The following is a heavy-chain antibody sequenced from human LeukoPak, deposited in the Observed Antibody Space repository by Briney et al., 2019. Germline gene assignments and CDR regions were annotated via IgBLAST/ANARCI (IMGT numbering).Heavy chain of an antibody. J-gene: IGHJ5*02. Sequence: PGASVKVSCKASGGTFSSYAISWVRQAPGQGLEWMGIINPSGGSTSYPQKFQGRVTMTRDTSTSTVYMELSSLRSEDTAVYYCARDIVVVTANEGTRWLYNWFDPWGQGTLVTVSS. D-gene: IGHD2-21*02. CDR1: GGTFSSYA. CDR2: INPSGGST. CDR3: ARDIVVVTANEGTRWLYNWFDP. V-gene: IGHV1-46*01.